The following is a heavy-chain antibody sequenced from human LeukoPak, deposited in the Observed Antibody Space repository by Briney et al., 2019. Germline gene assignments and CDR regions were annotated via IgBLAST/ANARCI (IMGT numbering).Heavy chain of an antibody. Sequence: GGSLRLSCVVSGLTFSSYSMSWVRQPPGKGLGWVSTISVSGGSTYYADSVKGRFTISRDNSKNTLYLQMNSLRAEDTAVYYCAPYCIGGSCYRYWGQGTLVTVSS. CDR1: GLTFSSYS. V-gene: IGHV3-23*01. CDR3: APYCIGGSCYRY. J-gene: IGHJ4*02. D-gene: IGHD2-15*01. CDR2: ISVSGGST.